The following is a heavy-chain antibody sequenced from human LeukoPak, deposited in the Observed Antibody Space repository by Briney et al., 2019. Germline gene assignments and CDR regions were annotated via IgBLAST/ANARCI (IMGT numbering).Heavy chain of an antibody. CDR3: ARVYCSGGSCYSGSGGWFDP. J-gene: IGHJ5*02. CDR1: GGSISTYY. D-gene: IGHD2-15*01. Sequence: SETLSLTCTVSGGSISTYYWNWIRQPPGKGLEWIGYIYHSGSTNYNPSLQSRVTISVDTSKNQFSLNLNSVTAADTAVYYCARVYCSGGSCYSGSGGWFDPWGQGTLVTVSS. V-gene: IGHV4-59*01. CDR2: IYHSGST.